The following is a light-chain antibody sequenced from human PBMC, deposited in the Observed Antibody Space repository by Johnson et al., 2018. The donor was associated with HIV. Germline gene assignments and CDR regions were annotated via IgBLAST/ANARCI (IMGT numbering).Light chain of an antibody. Sequence: QSVLTQPPSVSAAPGQKVTISCSGSSSNIGNNSVSWYQQLPGTAPKLLIYDNNKRPSGLPDRFSGSKSGTSATLAITGLQAGDEADYYCGTWDSSLSAEVFGTGTKVTVL. V-gene: IGLV1-51*01. CDR1: SSNIGNNS. J-gene: IGLJ1*01. CDR2: DNN. CDR3: GTWDSSLSAEV.